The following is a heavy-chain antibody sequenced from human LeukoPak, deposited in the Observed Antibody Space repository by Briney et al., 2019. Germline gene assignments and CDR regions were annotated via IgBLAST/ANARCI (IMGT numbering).Heavy chain of an antibody. J-gene: IGHJ3*02. CDR1: EFTFSSFA. D-gene: IGHD6-13*01. Sequence: GGSLRLSCAASEFTFSSFAMHWVRQAPGKGLEWVANISDDGSNKYYADSVKGRFIISRDNSKNTLYVQMNSLRADDTAVYYCAKDGHKGSTWSGAFDIWGQGTMVTVSS. CDR2: ISDDGSNK. V-gene: IGHV3-30*18. CDR3: AKDGHKGSTWSGAFDI.